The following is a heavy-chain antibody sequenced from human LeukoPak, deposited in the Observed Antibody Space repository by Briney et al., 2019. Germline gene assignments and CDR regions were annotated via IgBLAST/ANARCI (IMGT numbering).Heavy chain of an antibody. D-gene: IGHD6-13*01. J-gene: IGHJ4*02. V-gene: IGHV4-30-2*01. CDR3: ARDGIAAAGLLY. Sequence: SETLSLTCAVSGGSISSGGYSWSWIRQPPGKGLEWIGYIYHSGSTYYNPSLKSRVTISVDRSKNQFSLKLSSVTAADTAVYYCARDGIAAAGLLYWGQGTLVTVSS. CDR2: IYHSGST. CDR1: GGSISSGGYS.